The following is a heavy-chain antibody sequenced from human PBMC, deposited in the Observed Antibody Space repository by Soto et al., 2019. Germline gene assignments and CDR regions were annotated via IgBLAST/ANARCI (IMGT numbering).Heavy chain of an antibody. Sequence: QVQLVQSGAEGKKPGASVKVSCKAPGYTFTSYAMHWVRQAPGQRLEWMGWINAGNGNTKYSQKSQGRVTITRDTSASTAYMELSSLRCEDTAVYYCARRDYDYVWGSYRHCRRNCYFDLCVRGTLVTVSS. D-gene: IGHD3-16*02. CDR2: INAGNGNT. CDR1: GYTFTSYA. V-gene: IGHV1-3*01. J-gene: IGHJ2*01. CDR3: ARRDYDYVWGSYRHCRRNCYFDL.